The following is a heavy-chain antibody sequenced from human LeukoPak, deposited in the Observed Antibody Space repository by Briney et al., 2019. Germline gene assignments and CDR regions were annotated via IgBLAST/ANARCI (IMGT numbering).Heavy chain of an antibody. Sequence: GGSLRLSCAASGFTVSSNYMSWVRQAPGKGLEWVSVIYSGGSTYYADSVKGRFTISRDNSKNTLYLQMNSLRAEDTAVYYCARVPAPINSRAFDIWGQGTMVTVSS. CDR3: ARVPAPINSRAFDI. V-gene: IGHV3-53*01. CDR1: GFTVSSNY. J-gene: IGHJ3*02. CDR2: IYSGGST. D-gene: IGHD4-23*01.